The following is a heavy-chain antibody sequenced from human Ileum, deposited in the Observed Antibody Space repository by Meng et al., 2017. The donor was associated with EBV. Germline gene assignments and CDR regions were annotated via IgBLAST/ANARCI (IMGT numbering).Heavy chain of an antibody. CDR2: ITASGGTS. CDR3: SNLPYTY. Sequence: EVHLVGAGGGFVQPGGSLRLSCAASGFNFNIYAINWVRQAPGRGLEWVSGITASGGTSYYADSVKGRFSISRDNSANTVYLQMNSLRAEDTAVYFCSNLPYTYWGQGTLVTVSS. D-gene: IGHD2-2*01. CDR1: GFNFNIYA. V-gene: IGHV3-23*04. J-gene: IGHJ4*02.